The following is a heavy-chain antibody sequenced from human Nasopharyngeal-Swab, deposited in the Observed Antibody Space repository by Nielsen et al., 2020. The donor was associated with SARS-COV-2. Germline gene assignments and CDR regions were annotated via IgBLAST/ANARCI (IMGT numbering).Heavy chain of an antibody. CDR2: IYTSGST. V-gene: IGHV4-4*07. Sequence: SETLSLTCTVSGGSISSYYWSWIRQPAGKGLEWIGRIYTSGSTNYNPSLKSRVTMSVDTSKNQFSLKLSSVTAADTAVYYCARLLVVGITGTTRPPYYFDYWGQGTLVTVSS. CDR1: GGSISSYY. CDR3: ARLLVVGITGTTRPPYYFDY. D-gene: IGHD1-20*01. J-gene: IGHJ4*02.